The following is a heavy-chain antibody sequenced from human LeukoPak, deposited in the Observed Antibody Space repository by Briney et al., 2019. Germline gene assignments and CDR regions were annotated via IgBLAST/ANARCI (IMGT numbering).Heavy chain of an antibody. CDR2: ISSSSYI. D-gene: IGHD3-9*01. V-gene: IGHV3-21*01. CDR3: ARWGHDILTGPFDY. J-gene: IGHJ4*02. CDR1: GFTFSSYS. Sequence: PGGSLRLSCAASGFTFSSYSMNWVRQAPGKGLEWVSSISSSSYIYYADSVKGRFTISRDNAKNSLYLQMNSLRAEDTAVYYCARWGHDILTGPFDYWGQGTLVTVSS.